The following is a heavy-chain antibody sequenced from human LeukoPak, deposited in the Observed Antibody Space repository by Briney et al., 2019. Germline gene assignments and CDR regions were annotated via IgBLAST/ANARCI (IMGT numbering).Heavy chain of an antibody. CDR1: GYTFTDYY. Sequence: GASVKVSCKASGYTFTDYYIHWVRQAPGQGLEWMGWINPKSGGTNYAQKLQGRVTMTTDTSTSTAYMELRSLRSDDTAVYYCARLVGITMIAHPGYWGQGTLVTVSS. J-gene: IGHJ4*02. V-gene: IGHV1-2*02. CDR3: ARLVGITMIAHPGY. D-gene: IGHD3-22*01. CDR2: INPKSGGT.